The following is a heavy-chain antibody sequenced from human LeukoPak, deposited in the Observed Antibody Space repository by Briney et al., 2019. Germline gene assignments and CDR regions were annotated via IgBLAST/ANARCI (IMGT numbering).Heavy chain of an antibody. V-gene: IGHV3-53*01. D-gene: IGHD5-18*01. CDR3: ARDGRGYSHGYYFDY. Sequence: GGSLRLSCAASGFTVSSNYMSWVRQAPGKGLEWVSVIYSGGSTYYADSVKGRFTISRDNSKNTLYLQMNSLRAEDTAVYYCARDGRGYSHGYYFDYWGQGILVTVSS. CDR2: IYSGGST. J-gene: IGHJ4*02. CDR1: GFTVSSNY.